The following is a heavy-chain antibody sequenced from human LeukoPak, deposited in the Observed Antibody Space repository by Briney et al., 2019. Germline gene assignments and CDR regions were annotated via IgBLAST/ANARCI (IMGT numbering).Heavy chain of an antibody. CDR3: AKDRLHGDPNHY. V-gene: IGHV3-23*01. J-gene: IGHJ4*02. D-gene: IGHD4-17*01. CDR1: GFTFSSYA. CDR2: ISGSGGST. Sequence: PGGSLRLSCAASGFTFSSYAMSWVRQAPGKGLEWASAISGSGGSTYYADSVKGRFTISRDNSKNTLCLQMNSLRAEDTAVYYCAKDRLHGDPNHYWGQGTLVTVSS.